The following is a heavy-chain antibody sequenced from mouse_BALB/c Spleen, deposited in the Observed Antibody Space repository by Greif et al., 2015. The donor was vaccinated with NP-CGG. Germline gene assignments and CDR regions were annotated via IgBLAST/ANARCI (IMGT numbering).Heavy chain of an antibody. V-gene: IGHV5-6-2*01. CDR2: INSNGGST. Sequence: EVMLVESGGGLVKLGGSLKLSCAASGFTFSSYYMSWVRQTPEKRLELVAAINSNGGSTYYPDTVKGRFTISRDNAKNTLYLQMSSLKSEDTALYYCARRGYGNYDYAMDYWGQGTSVTVSS. J-gene: IGHJ4*01. CDR3: ARRGYGNYDYAMDY. D-gene: IGHD2-10*02. CDR1: GFTFSSYY.